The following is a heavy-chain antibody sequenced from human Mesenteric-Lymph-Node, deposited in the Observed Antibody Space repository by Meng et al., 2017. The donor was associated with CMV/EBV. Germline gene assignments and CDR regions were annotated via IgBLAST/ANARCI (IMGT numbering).Heavy chain of an antibody. Sequence: ASVKVSCKASGYTFTSYYMHWVRQAPGQGLEWMGIINPSGGSTSYAQKFQGRVTITRNTSISTAYMELSSLRSEDTAVYYCARVGERATGKWELGYWGQGTLVTVSS. J-gene: IGHJ4*02. D-gene: IGHD1-26*01. CDR3: ARVGERATGKWELGY. CDR1: GYTFTSYY. V-gene: IGHV1-46*01. CDR2: INPSGGST.